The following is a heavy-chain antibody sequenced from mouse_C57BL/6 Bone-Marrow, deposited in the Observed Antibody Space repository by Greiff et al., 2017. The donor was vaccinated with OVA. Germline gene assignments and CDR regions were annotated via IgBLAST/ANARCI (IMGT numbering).Heavy chain of an antibody. Sequence: EVQRVESEGGLVQPGSSMKLSCTASGFTFSDYYMAWVRQVPEKGLEWVANINYDGSSTYYLDSLKSRFIISRDNAKNILYLQMSSLKSEDTATYYCARETITTVVDGAMDYWGQGTSVTVSS. J-gene: IGHJ4*01. V-gene: IGHV5-16*01. CDR3: ARETITTVVDGAMDY. D-gene: IGHD1-1*01. CDR1: GFTFSDYY. CDR2: INYDGSST.